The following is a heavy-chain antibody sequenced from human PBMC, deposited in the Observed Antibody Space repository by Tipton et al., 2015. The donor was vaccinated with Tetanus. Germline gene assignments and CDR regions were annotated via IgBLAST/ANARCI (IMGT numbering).Heavy chain of an antibody. CDR2: INHSGST. CDR1: GGSFSGYY. D-gene: IGHD3-3*01. CDR3: AREDYDFWSGYCSGMDV. J-gene: IGHJ6*02. Sequence: TLSLTCAVYGGSFSGYYWSWIRQPPGKGLEWIGEINHSGSTNYNPSLKSRVTISVDTSKNQFSLKLSSVTAADTAVYYCAREDYDFWSGYCSGMDVWGQGTTVTVSS. V-gene: IGHV4-34*01.